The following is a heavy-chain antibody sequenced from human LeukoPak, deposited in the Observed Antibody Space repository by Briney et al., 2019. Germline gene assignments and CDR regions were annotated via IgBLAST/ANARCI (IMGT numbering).Heavy chain of an antibody. J-gene: IGHJ5*02. CDR2: INHSGST. CDR1: GGSFSGYY. D-gene: IGHD2-15*01. CDR3: ARGPDCSGGSCYPYWFDP. Sequence: SETLSLTCAVYGGSFSGYYWSWIRQPPGKGLEWIGEINHSGSTNYNPSLKSRVTISVDTSKNQSSLKLSSVTAADTAVYYCARGPDCSGGSCYPYWFDPWGQGTLVTVSS. V-gene: IGHV4-34*01.